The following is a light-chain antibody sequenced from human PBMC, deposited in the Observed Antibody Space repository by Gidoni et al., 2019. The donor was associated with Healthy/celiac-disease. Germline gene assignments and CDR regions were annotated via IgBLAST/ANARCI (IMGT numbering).Light chain of an antibody. CDR3: QQFNSYPPTT. J-gene: IGKJ1*01. V-gene: IGKV1-13*02. CDR2: DAS. Sequence: AIQLTQSPSSLSASVGDRVTITCRASQGISSALAWYQQKPGKAPKLLIYDASSLESGVPSRFSGSGSGTDFTLTISSLQPEDFATYYCQQFNSYPPTTFXQXTKVEIK. CDR1: QGISSA.